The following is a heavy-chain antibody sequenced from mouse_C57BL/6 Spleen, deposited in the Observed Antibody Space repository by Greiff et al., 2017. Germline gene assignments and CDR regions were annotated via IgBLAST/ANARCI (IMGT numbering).Heavy chain of an antibody. V-gene: IGHV1-82*01. J-gene: IGHJ2*01. Sequence: VQGVESGPELVKPGASVKISCKASGYAFSSSWMNWVKQRPGKGLEWIGRIYPGDGDTNYNGKFKGKATLTADKSSSTAYMQLSSRTSEDSAVYLCARGDYFDYWGQGTTLTVSS. CDR1: GYAFSSSW. CDR2: IYPGDGDT. CDR3: ARGDYFDY.